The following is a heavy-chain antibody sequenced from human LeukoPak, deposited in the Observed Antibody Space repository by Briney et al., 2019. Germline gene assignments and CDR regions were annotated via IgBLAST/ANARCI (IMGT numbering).Heavy chain of an antibody. CDR3: AGPAAALNPFDY. V-gene: IGHV4-39*07. Sequence: PSETLSLTCTVSGGSISSSSYYWDWIRQPPGKGLEWIGSIYYSGSTYYNPSLKSRVTISVDTSKNQFSLKLSSVTAADTAVYYCAGPAAALNPFDYWGQGTLVTVSS. CDR1: GGSISSSSYY. J-gene: IGHJ4*02. CDR2: IYYSGST. D-gene: IGHD6-13*01.